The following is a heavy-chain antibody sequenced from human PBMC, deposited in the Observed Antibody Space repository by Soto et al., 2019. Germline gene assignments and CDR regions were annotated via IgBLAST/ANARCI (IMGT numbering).Heavy chain of an antibody. CDR3: AKDVVGIAGRRGGFDY. Sequence: EVQLLESGGGLVQPGGSLRLSCAATGFTFSNYAMSWVRQAPGKGLEWVSSTGGSGSSTYYADSVKGRFTISRDNSKNTLYLQMNRLRAEDTAVYYCAKDVVGIAGRRGGFDYWGQGALVTVSS. J-gene: IGHJ4*02. CDR2: TGGSGSST. D-gene: IGHD6-6*01. V-gene: IGHV3-23*01. CDR1: GFTFSNYA.